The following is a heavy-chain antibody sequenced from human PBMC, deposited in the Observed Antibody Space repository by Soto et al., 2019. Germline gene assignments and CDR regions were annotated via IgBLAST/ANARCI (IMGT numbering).Heavy chain of an antibody. V-gene: IGHV1-46*01. D-gene: IGHD3-22*01. J-gene: IGHJ4*02. CDR2: INPSGGST. CDR1: GYTFTGYH. Sequence: ASVKVSCKASGYTFTGYHMHWVRQAPGQGLEWMGRINPSGGSTSYAQKFQGRVTMTRDTSTSTVYMELSSLRSEDTAVYYCARDGFSGSGYYYDAFDYWGQGTLVTVSS. CDR3: ARDGFSGSGYYYDAFDY.